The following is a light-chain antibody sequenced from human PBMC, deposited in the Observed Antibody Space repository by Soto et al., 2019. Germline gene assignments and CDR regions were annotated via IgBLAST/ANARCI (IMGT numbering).Light chain of an antibody. J-gene: IGKJ2*01. CDR3: QQYGRSPPLT. CDR2: GSS. Sequence: EIVLTQSPGTLSLSPGERATLSCRASQSVSGSYLAWYQQKPGQSPRLLIYGSSDRATGIPDRFSGSGSGTGFTLTISRVEPEDFAVYYCQQYGRSPPLTFGQGTKLEIK. CDR1: QSVSGSY. V-gene: IGKV3-20*01.